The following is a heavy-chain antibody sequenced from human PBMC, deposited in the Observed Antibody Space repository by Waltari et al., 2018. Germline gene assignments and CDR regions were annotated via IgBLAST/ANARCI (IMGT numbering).Heavy chain of an antibody. V-gene: IGHV4-34*01. Sequence: QVQLQQWGAGLLKPSETLSLTCAVYGGSFSGYYWSWIRQPPGKGLEWIGEINHSGSTNYNPSLKSRVTISVDTSKNQFSLKLSSVTAADTAVYYCAREWLLLHYMDVWGKGTTVIVSS. CDR1: GGSFSGYY. D-gene: IGHD3-22*01. CDR3: AREWLLLHYMDV. CDR2: INHSGST. J-gene: IGHJ6*03.